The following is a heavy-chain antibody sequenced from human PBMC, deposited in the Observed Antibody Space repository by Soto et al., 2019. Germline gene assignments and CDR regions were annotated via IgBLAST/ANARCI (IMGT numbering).Heavy chain of an antibody. D-gene: IGHD6-19*01. CDR3: ARDLGSGWRCYFDY. V-gene: IGHV4-31*03. Sequence: PSETLSLTCTVSGGSISSGGYYWSWIRQHPGKDLEWIGYIYYSGSTYYNPSLKSRVTISVDTSKNQFSLKLSSVTAADTAVYYCARDLGSGWRCYFDYWGQGTLVTVSS. J-gene: IGHJ4*02. CDR1: GGSISSGGYY. CDR2: IYYSGST.